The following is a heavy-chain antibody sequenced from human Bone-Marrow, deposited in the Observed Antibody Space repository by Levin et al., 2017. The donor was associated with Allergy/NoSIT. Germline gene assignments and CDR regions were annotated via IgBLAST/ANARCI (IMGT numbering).Heavy chain of an antibody. V-gene: IGHV1-69*04. Sequence: AASVKVSCKASGGTFSSYAISWVRQAPGQGLEWMGRIIPILGIANYAQKFQGRVTITADKSTSTAYMELSSLRSEDTAVYYCARDLDRGVAGRGYWGQGTLVTVSS. D-gene: IGHD6-19*01. CDR1: GGTFSSYA. CDR3: ARDLDRGVAGRGY. J-gene: IGHJ4*02. CDR2: IIPILGIA.